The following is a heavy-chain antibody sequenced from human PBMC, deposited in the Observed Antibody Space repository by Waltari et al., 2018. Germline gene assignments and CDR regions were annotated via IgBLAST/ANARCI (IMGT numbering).Heavy chain of an antibody. CDR1: GYSIRSGYY. V-gene: IGHV4-38-2*01. J-gene: IGHJ4*02. CDR3: ARRPEYSSFDY. D-gene: IGHD6-6*01. Sequence: QVQLQESRPGLVTPSEPLSLTCAVSGYSIRSGYYCAWIRQPPGKGLEWIGSIYHSGSTYYNPSLKSRVTISVDTSKNQFSLKLSSVTAADTAVYYCARRPEYSSFDYWGQGTLVTVSS. CDR2: IYHSGST.